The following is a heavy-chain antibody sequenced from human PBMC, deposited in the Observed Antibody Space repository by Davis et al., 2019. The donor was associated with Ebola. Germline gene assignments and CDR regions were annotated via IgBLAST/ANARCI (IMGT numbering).Heavy chain of an antibody. CDR1: GGSIISSNYY. J-gene: IGHJ4*02. CDR3: AGSPYYFFDL. Sequence: MPSETLSLTCTVSGGSIISSNYYWAWIRQPPGKGLEWIGSIYYRGSSYYNVSLRSRITMSIDTSKNQFSLRLTSVTAADTAVYYCAGSPYYFFDLWGQGTLVTVSS. V-gene: IGHV4-39*01. CDR2: IYYRGSS. D-gene: IGHD2-21*01.